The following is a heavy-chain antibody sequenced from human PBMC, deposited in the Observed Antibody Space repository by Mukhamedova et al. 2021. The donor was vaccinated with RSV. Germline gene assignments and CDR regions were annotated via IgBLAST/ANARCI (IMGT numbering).Heavy chain of an antibody. CDR3: ARDTVEMATITVGHSLLFDY. Sequence: GQKLQGRVTMTTDTSTSTAYMELRSLRSDDTAVYYCARDTVEMATITVGHSLLFDYWGQGTLVTVSS. J-gene: IGHJ4*02. V-gene: IGHV1-18*01. D-gene: IGHD5-24*01.